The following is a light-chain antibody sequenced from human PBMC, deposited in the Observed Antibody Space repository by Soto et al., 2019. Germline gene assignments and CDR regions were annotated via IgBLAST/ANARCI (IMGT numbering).Light chain of an antibody. V-gene: IGLV2-14*03. Sequence: QSVLTQPASVSDSPGQSITISCSGTSSDVGGSNFVSGYQRHPVKPPKLIIYDVANRPSGVSKRFSGSKSGSTASLIISRLQTEDEADYNCVSYTFSATYGFRNGPKVTV. CDR3: VSYTFSATYG. CDR2: DVA. CDR1: SSDVGGSNF. J-gene: IGLJ1*01.